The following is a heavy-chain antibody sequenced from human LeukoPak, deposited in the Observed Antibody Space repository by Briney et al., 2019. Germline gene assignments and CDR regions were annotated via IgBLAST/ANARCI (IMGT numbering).Heavy chain of an antibody. Sequence: PSETLSLTCTVSGGSISSHYWSWIRQPPGKGLEWIGYIYYSGSTNYNPSLKSRVTISVDTSKNQFSLKLSSVTAADTAVYYCARDVVVVVPAAILRWFDPWGQGTLVTVSS. CDR3: ARDVVVVVPAAILRWFDP. CDR2: IYYSGST. V-gene: IGHV4-59*11. D-gene: IGHD2-2*01. CDR1: GGSISSHY. J-gene: IGHJ5*02.